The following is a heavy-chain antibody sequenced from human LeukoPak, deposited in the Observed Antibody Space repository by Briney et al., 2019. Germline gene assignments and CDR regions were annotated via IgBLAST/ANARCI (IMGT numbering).Heavy chain of an antibody. CDR2: INPNSGDT. D-gene: IGHD1-1*01. Sequence: GASVKVSCKASGYSFTAYYMHWVRQAPGQGLEWMGWINPNSGDTNYAQNFQGRVTMTRDTSISTAYMELSRLKSDDTALYYCARDMGTGRAFGIWGQGTKVTVSS. J-gene: IGHJ3*02. V-gene: IGHV1-2*02. CDR1: GYSFTAYY. CDR3: ARDMGTGRAFGI.